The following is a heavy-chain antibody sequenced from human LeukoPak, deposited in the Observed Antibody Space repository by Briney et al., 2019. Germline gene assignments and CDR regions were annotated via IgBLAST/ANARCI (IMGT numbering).Heavy chain of an antibody. J-gene: IGHJ4*02. D-gene: IGHD2-15*01. Sequence: PGGSLRLSCAASGFTFSSYWMSWVRQAPGKGLEWVANIKQDGSEKYYVDSVKGRFTISRDNAKNSLYLQMNSLRAEDTAVYYCEWYCSGGSCHEGGYWGQGTLVTVSS. CDR2: IKQDGSEK. CDR3: EWYCSGGSCHEGGY. V-gene: IGHV3-7*01. CDR1: GFTFSSYW.